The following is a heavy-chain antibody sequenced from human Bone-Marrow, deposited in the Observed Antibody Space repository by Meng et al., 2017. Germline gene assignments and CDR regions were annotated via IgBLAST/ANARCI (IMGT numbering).Heavy chain of an antibody. V-gene: IGHV1-18*01. CDR2: ISAYNGNT. CDR3: ARDYYDSSEDDAFDI. CDR1: GYTFTSYG. J-gene: IGHJ3*02. Sequence: ASVKVSCKASGYTFTSYGISWVRQAPGQGLEWMGWISAYNGNTNYAQKLQGRVTMTTDTSTSTAYMELRSLRSDDTAVYYCARDYYDSSEDDAFDIWGQGPMVTVSS. D-gene: IGHD3-22*01.